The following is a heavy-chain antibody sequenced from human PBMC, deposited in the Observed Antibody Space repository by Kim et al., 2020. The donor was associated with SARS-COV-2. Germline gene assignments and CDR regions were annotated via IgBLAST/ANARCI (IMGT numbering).Heavy chain of an antibody. CDR1: GGSISSGGYY. Sequence: SETLSLTCTVSGGSISSGGYYWSWIRQHPGKRLEWIGYIYYSGSTYYNPSLKSRVTISVDTSKNQFSLKLSSVTAADTAVYYCARVTTTAYYSDSSGLAGYYYMDVWGKGTTVTVSS. D-gene: IGHD3-22*01. CDR3: ARVTTTAYYSDSSGLAGYYYMDV. J-gene: IGHJ6*03. V-gene: IGHV4-31*03. CDR2: IYYSGST.